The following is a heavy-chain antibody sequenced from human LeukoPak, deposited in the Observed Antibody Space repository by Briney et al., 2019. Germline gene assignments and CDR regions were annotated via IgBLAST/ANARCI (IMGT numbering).Heavy chain of an antibody. Sequence: PGGSLRLSCTASGFTFSNYGMHWVRQAPGKGLEWVAVISYDGSNKYYADPVKGRFTISRDNSNNPLYLQMNSLRAEDTAVYYCARGGYHAYYLDYWGQGSLVTVSS. V-gene: IGHV3-30*03. CDR2: ISYDGSNK. D-gene: IGHD5-18*01. CDR3: ARGGYHAYYLDY. CDR1: GFTFSNYG. J-gene: IGHJ4*02.